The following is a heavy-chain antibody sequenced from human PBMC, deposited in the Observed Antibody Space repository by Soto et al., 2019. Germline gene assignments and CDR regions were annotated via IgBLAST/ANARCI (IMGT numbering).Heavy chain of an antibody. D-gene: IGHD2-2*01. V-gene: IGHV4-30-4*01. CDR1: GGSISSGNYY. J-gene: IGHJ5*02. CDR2: ISYSGST. CDR3: ATAYCSSTSCYAGIWFDP. Sequence: PSETLSLTCTVSGGSISSGNYYWSWIRQPPGKGLEWIGFISYSGSTYYSTSLKSRVTISVDTSKSQFSLNLSFVTAADTAVYYCATAYCSSTSCYAGIWFDPWGQGTLVTVSS.